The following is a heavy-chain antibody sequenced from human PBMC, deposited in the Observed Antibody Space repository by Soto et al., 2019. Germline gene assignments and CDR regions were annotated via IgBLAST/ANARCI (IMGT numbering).Heavy chain of an antibody. V-gene: IGHV3-74*01. CDR1: GFTFSSYW. D-gene: IGHD3-3*01. CDR2: INSDGSST. CDR3: ARVTGITIFGVVTHDAFDI. J-gene: IGHJ3*02. Sequence: GGSLRLSCAASGFTFSSYWMHWVRQAPGKGLVWVSRINSDGSSTSYADSVKGRFTISRDNAKNTLYLQMNSLRAEDTAVYYCARVTGITIFGVVTHDAFDIWGQGTMVTVSS.